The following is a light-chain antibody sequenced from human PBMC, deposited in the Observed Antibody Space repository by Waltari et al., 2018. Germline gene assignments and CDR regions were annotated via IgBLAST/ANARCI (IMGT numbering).Light chain of an antibody. CDR3: CSYAGVDTFYV. CDR2: EVN. V-gene: IGLV2-23*02. CDR1: SSDVGSHDL. Sequence: QSALTQPASVSGSPGQSITIPCTGTSSDVGSHDLVSWYQQHPGKAPKHIIYEVNERPSGVSNRFSGSKSGNTASLTISGLQAEDEADYYCCSYAGVDTFYVFGTGTKVTVL. J-gene: IGLJ1*01.